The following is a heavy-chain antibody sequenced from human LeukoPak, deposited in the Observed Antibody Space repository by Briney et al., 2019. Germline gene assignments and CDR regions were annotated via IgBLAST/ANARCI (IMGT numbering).Heavy chain of an antibody. CDR3: ARAYYYGSGSYGFDY. D-gene: IGHD3-10*01. CDR1: GGSISSYY. J-gene: IGHJ4*02. CDR2: IHYSGST. Sequence: SSETLSLTCTVSGGSISSYYWSWIRQPPGRGLEWIGYIHYSGSTNYNPSLKRRVTISVDTSKNQFSLNLSSVTAADTAVYYCARAYYYGSGSYGFDYWGQGTLVTVSS. V-gene: IGHV4-59*01.